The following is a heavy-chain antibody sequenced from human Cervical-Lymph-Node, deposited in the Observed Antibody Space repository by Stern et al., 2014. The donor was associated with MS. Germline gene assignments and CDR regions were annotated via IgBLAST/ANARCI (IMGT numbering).Heavy chain of an antibody. CDR3: ASPLTATSVPFGYYGMDV. Sequence: QLVQSGAEVKKPGSSVKVSCKASGGTFSNYATRWVRQAPGQGLGWMGGIVPLFGKPNYAQKFQGRVTITADESTSTAYMDLSSLRSEDTAVYYCASPLTATSVPFGYYGMDVWGQGTTVTVS. CDR1: GGTFSNYA. J-gene: IGHJ6*02. D-gene: IGHD4-17*01. CDR2: IVPLFGKP. V-gene: IGHV1-69*01.